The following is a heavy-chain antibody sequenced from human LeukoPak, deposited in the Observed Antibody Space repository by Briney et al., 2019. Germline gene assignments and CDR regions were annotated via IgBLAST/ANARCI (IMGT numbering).Heavy chain of an antibody. J-gene: IGHJ4*02. V-gene: IGHV4-59*01. CDR2: IYIGGY. CDR1: GDSISSSY. D-gene: IGHD3-22*01. CDR3: ARQPPDTASFDY. Sequence: SETLSLTCTVSGDSISSSYWRWIRQPPGKGLEWIGFIYIGGYNYKPSLKRRVTMSVDTSKNQVSLKVNSVTAADTAVYFCARQPPDTASFDYWGQGTLVTVSS.